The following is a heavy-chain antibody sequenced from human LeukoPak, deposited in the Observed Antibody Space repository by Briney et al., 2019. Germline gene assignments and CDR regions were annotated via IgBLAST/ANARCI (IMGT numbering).Heavy chain of an antibody. Sequence: GGSLRLSCAASGFIFSDFAMHWVRQASGKGLEWGGRIRTKVDSYATTYAASVKGRFTVSRDDSKNTAYLEMNSLKSEDTAVYYCARPSSGFHFWGQGTLVTVSS. J-gene: IGHJ4*02. CDR2: IRTKVDSYAT. CDR3: ARPSSGFHF. V-gene: IGHV3-73*01. CDR1: GFIFSDFA. D-gene: IGHD3-22*01.